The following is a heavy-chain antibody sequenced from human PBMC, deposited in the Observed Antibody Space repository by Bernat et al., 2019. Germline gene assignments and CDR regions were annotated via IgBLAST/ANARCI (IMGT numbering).Heavy chain of an antibody. V-gene: IGHV3-7*03. J-gene: IGHJ4*02. CDR1: GFIFGGYW. Sequence: EEQLVESGGGLVQPGGSLRLSCAASGFIFGGYWMSWIRQAPGKGLEWVAHIKLDGSETYYVDSVKGRFTIFRDNAKNSLYLQMNSLRDEDAAVYYCVRYGRNWDFDYWGQGTLVTVSS. CDR3: VRYGRNWDFDY. D-gene: IGHD3-16*01. CDR2: IKLDGSET.